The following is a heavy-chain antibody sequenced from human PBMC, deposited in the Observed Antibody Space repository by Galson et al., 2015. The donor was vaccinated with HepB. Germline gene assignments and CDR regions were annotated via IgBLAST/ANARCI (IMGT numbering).Heavy chain of an antibody. CDR1: GYTFTSYY. CDR2: INPSGGST. D-gene: IGHD3-22*01. J-gene: IGHJ3*02. V-gene: IGHV1-46*03. Sequence: SVKVSCKASGYTFTSYYMHWVRQAPGQGLEWMGIINPSGGSTSYAQKFQGRVTMTRDTSTSTVYMELSSLRSEDTAVYYCASSSGGLNYYDSSGYLVDAFDIWGQGTMVTVSS. CDR3: ASSSGGLNYYDSSGYLVDAFDI.